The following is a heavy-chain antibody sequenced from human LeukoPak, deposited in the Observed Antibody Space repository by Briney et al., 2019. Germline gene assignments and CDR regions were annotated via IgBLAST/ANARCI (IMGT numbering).Heavy chain of an antibody. CDR3: ARTKPPCTSCLLLDY. CDR1: GYTFTGYY. J-gene: IGHJ4*02. Sequence: ASVKVSCKASGYTFTGYYMHWVRQAPEQGLEWMGWINPNSGGTNYAQKFQGLVTMSRDTSITTAYMELSRLTSDDTAVYYCARTKPPCTSCLLLDYWGQGTLVTVSS. D-gene: IGHD2-2*01. V-gene: IGHV1-2*02. CDR2: INPNSGGT.